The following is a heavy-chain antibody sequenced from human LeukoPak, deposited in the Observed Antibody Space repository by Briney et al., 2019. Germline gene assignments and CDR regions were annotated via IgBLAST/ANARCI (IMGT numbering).Heavy chain of an antibody. Sequence: GGSLRLSCAASGFTFSSYWMSWVRQAPGKGLEWVANIKQDGSEKYYVDSVKGRFTISRDNAKNSLYLQMNSLRAEDTAVYYCAREPMQWLVPIDYWGQGTLVTVSS. D-gene: IGHD6-19*01. CDR3: AREPMQWLVPIDY. CDR2: IKQDGSEK. V-gene: IGHV3-7*01. J-gene: IGHJ4*02. CDR1: GFTFSSYW.